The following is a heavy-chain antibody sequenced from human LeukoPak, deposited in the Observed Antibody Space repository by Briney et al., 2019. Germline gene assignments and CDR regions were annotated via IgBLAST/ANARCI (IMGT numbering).Heavy chain of an antibody. CDR1: GFSLRSYG. Sequence: GGSLRLSCAASGFSLRSYGMGWVRQAPGKGLEWVSVISGGGDATYYANSVRGRFIISRDDSKNILSLRMDSLRVDDTAVYYCAKADARDYGGAWGQGTLVTVSS. V-gene: IGHV3-23*01. CDR3: AKADARDYGGA. CDR2: ISGGGDAT. D-gene: IGHD4-23*01. J-gene: IGHJ5*02.